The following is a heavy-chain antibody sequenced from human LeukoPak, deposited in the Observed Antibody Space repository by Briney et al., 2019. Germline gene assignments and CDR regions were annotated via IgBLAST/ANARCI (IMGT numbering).Heavy chain of an antibody. J-gene: IGHJ5*02. CDR3: ARSYYYDSSGYYFLNH. Sequence: SETLSLTCTVSGGSISGYYWSWIRQPAGKGLEWLGRIYTSGSTNYNPSLKSRVTISVDTSKNQFSLKLSSVTAADTAVYYCARSYYYDSSGYYFLNHWGQGTLVTVSS. V-gene: IGHV4-4*07. D-gene: IGHD3-22*01. CDR2: IYTSGST. CDR1: GGSISGYY.